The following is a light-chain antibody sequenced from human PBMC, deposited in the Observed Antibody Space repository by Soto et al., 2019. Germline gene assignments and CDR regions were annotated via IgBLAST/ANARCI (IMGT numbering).Light chain of an antibody. J-gene: IGLJ3*02. V-gene: IGLV2-23*01. CDR3: CSFATSGTWV. CDR1: SSDVGSYNI. CDR2: EGN. Sequence: QSALTQPASVSGSPGQSITISCTGTSSDVGSYNIVSWYQQHPGKAPKLMISEGNKRPSGISNRFSGSKSGNTASLTISGLQAEDDAYYYSCSFATSGTWVFGGGTKLTVL.